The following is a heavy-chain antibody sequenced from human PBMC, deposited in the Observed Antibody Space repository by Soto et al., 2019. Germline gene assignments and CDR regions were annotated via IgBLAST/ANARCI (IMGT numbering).Heavy chain of an antibody. CDR2: VHHSGST. D-gene: IGHD2-21*02. J-gene: IGHJ2*01. CDR1: GESLCGYY. Sequence: PSETLSLTCAVYGESLCGYYWSCSGQPPGKGLEWIGEVHHSGSTNYNPSLKSRVTISLDTSKNQFFLKLNSVTAADTAVYFCARVMTAADWHFDLWGRGTLVTVSS. V-gene: IGHV4-34*01. CDR3: ARVMTAADWHFDL.